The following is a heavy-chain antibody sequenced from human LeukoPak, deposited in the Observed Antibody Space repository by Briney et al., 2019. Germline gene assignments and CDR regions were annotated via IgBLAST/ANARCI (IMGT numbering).Heavy chain of an antibody. J-gene: IGHJ5*02. CDR2: ISAYNGNT. D-gene: IGHD5-24*01. V-gene: IGHV1-18*04. CDR1: GYTFTGYY. Sequence: ASVKVSCKASGYTFTGYYMHWVRQAPGQGLEWMGWISAYNGNTNYAQKLQGRVTMTTDTSTSTAYMELRSLRSDDTAVYYGARDQGLAYQFTWFDPWGQGTLVTVSS. CDR3: ARDQGLAYQFTWFDP.